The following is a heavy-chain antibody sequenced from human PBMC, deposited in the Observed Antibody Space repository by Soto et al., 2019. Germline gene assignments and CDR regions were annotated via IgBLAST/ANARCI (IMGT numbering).Heavy chain of an antibody. CDR2: IYSGGST. V-gene: IGHV3-53*04. D-gene: IGHD5-12*01. CDR3: ARVLYSGYDLHYLGIFPPYYFDY. Sequence: SGGSLRLSCAASGFTVSSNYMSWVRQAPGKGLGWVSVIYSGGSTYYADSVKGRFTISRHNSKNTLYLQINSLRAEDTAVYYCARVLYSGYDLHYLGIFPPYYFDYWGQGTLVTVSS. CDR1: GFTVSSNY. J-gene: IGHJ4*02.